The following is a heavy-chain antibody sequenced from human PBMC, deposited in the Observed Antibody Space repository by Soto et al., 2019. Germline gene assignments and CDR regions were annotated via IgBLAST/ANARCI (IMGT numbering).Heavy chain of an antibody. V-gene: IGHV1-69*02. D-gene: IGHD2-2*01. CDR1: GGTFSTYT. CDR3: SIGSWSAETFDV. CDR2: IIPMLTVR. J-gene: IGHJ3*01. Sequence: QVHLVQSGAEVKKPGSSVKVSYKAAGGTFSTYTLIWVRQAPGQGLEWMGRIIPMLTVRNSAQKFQGRVTLTADKSTSTAFMELTSLRSADTAVYYCSIGSWSAETFDVWGQGTMVTVSS.